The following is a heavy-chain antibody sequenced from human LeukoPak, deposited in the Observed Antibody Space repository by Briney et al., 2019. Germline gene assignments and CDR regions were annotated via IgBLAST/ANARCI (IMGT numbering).Heavy chain of an antibody. D-gene: IGHD3-22*01. CDR1: GGSVSSGSYY. V-gene: IGHV4-61*01. CDR2: IYYSGST. J-gene: IGHJ4*02. CDR3: ASGDYYDSSGYYY. Sequence: PSETLSLTCTVSGGSVSSGSYYWSWIRQPPGKGLEWIGYIYYSGSTNYNPSLKSRVTISVDTSKNQFSLKLSSVTAADTAVYYCASGDYYDSSGYYYWGQGTLVTVSS.